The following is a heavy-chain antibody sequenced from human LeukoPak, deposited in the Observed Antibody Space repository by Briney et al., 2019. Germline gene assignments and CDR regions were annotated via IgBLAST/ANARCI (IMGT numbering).Heavy chain of an antibody. V-gene: IGHV1-2*06. Sequence: ASVKVSCKASGYTFTAYYIHWVRQAPGQGLEWMGRINPNSGGTNYAQKFQGRITMTRDTSISTAYMELSRLRSDDTAVYYCATDIAVAGKGTYYFDYWGQGTLVTVSS. J-gene: IGHJ4*02. CDR1: GYTFTAYY. CDR2: INPNSGGT. CDR3: ATDIAVAGKGTYYFDY. D-gene: IGHD6-19*01.